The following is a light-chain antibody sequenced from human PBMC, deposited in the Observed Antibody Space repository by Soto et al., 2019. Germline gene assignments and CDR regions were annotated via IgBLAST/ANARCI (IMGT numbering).Light chain of an antibody. V-gene: IGKV1-39*01. CDR2: AAS. CDR3: QQSYSTPYT. CDR1: QSISTH. J-gene: IGKJ2*01. Sequence: DIQMTQSPSSLSASVGDRVTITCRASQSISTHLNWYQQKPGKAPNFLIYAASNLQSGVPSRFSGSASGTDFTLTISSLQPEDFAISYCQQSYSTPYTFGQGTKLEIK.